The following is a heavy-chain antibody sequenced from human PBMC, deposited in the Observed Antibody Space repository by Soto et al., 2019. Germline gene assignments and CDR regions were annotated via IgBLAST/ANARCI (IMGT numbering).Heavy chain of an antibody. CDR3: VRDTSPRRADY. CDR2: ISYDGGTI. CDR1: GFTFNYYG. D-gene: IGHD2-2*01. Sequence: LRLSCATSGFTFNYYGFHWVRQAPGKGLEWVAVISYDGGTIYYADAVKGRFTISRDDSKDTVFLQMNRLRLEDTAIYYCVRDTSPRRADYWGQGTLVTVSS. J-gene: IGHJ4*02. V-gene: IGHV3-30*03.